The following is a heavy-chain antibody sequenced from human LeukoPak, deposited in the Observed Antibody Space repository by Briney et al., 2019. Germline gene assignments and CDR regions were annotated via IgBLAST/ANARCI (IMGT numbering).Heavy chain of an antibody. V-gene: IGHV1-3*01. Sequence: ASVKVSCKASGYTFTSYAMHWVRQAPGQRLEWKGWINAGNGNTKYSQKFQGRVTITRDTSASTAYMELSSLRSEDTAVYYCARDRGGAYGSGSYYRQNWFDPWGQGTLVTVSS. CDR2: INAGNGNT. J-gene: IGHJ5*02. CDR1: GYTFTSYA. CDR3: ARDRGGAYGSGSYYRQNWFDP. D-gene: IGHD3-10*01.